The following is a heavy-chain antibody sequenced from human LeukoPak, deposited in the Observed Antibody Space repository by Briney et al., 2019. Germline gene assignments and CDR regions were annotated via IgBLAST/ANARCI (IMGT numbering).Heavy chain of an antibody. J-gene: IGHJ4*02. V-gene: IGHV4-39*01. D-gene: IGHD3-9*01. CDR2: IYYTVST. Sequence: PSETLSLTCTLSGDSLSITTYYSASICQPPAKVLQCMSKIYYTVSTYSNRSLKSRVGMSVDPYKNQFYLKMSSLTDAETAVYFCARLSKGRYFDSIFDSWGQGTLVTVSS. CDR3: ARLSKGRYFDSIFDS. CDR1: GDSLSITTYY.